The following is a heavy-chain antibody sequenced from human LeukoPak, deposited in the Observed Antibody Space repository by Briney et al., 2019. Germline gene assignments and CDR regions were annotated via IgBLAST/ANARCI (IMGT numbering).Heavy chain of an antibody. V-gene: IGHV3-9*03. D-gene: IGHD6-13*01. CDR1: GFTFDDYA. CDR3: ARYSRAAGFNWFDP. J-gene: IGHJ5*02. Sequence: GGSLRLSCAASGFTFDDYAMHWVRQAPGKGLEWVSGISWNSGSIGYADSVKGRFTISRDNAKNSLYLQMNSLRAEDMALYYCARYSRAAGFNWFDPWGQGTLVTVSS. CDR2: ISWNSGSI.